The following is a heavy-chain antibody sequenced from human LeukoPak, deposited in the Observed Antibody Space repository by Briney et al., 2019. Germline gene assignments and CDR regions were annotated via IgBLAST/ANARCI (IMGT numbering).Heavy chain of an antibody. CDR3: VTGATDHYANFDY. J-gene: IGHJ4*02. V-gene: IGHV1-24*01. CDR2: FDPEDGET. CDR1: GYTLTELS. Sequence: ASVKVSCKVSGYTLTELSMHWVRQAPGKGLEWMGGFDPEDGETIYAQKFQGRVTMTEDTSTDTAYMELSSLRSEDTAVYYCVTGATDHYANFDYWGQGTLVTVSS. D-gene: IGHD4-17*01.